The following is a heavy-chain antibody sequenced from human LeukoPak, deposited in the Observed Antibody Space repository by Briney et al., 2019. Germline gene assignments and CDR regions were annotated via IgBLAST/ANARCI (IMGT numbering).Heavy chain of an antibody. J-gene: IGHJ4*02. CDR1: GDSISSYY. CDR3: ARGKESSGYFYCFDY. CDR2: IYTSGST. Sequence: PSETLSLTCTVSGDSISSYYWSWIRQPAGKGLEWIGRIYTSGSTNYNPSLKSRGTMSVDTSNNQFSLKLSSVTAADTAVYYCARGKESSGYFYCFDYWGQGTLVTVSS. D-gene: IGHD3-22*01. V-gene: IGHV4-4*07.